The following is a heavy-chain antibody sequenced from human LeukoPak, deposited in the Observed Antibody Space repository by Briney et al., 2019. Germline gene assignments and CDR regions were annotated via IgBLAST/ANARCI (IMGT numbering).Heavy chain of an antibody. CDR3: ARGSADWPSY. CDR1: GGSISSYS. Sequence: SETLSLTCTVSGGSISSYSWSWIRQPPGKGLEWIGYIYYSGSTNHYPSLKSRVTISLDTSKNQFSLKVNSVTAADTAVYYCARGSADWPSYWGQGTLVTVSS. J-gene: IGHJ4*02. V-gene: IGHV4-59*01. CDR2: IYYSGST. D-gene: IGHD3-9*01.